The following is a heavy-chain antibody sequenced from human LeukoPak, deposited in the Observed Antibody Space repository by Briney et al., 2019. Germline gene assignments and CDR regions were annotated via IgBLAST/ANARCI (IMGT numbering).Heavy chain of an antibody. Sequence: SETLSLTCTVSSGYISSYYWTWIRQPPGKGLEWIAYIYYSGSTNYNPSLRSRVTVSLDTSKNQFSLKLSSVTAADTAMYYCARDPLYSGRYQSWGQGTLVTVSS. D-gene: IGHD1-26*01. CDR2: IYYSGST. J-gene: IGHJ1*01. V-gene: IGHV4-59*01. CDR1: SGYISSYY. CDR3: ARDPLYSGRYQS.